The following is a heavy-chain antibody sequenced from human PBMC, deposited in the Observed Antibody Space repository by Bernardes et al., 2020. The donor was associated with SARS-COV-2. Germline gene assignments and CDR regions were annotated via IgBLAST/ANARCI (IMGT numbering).Heavy chain of an antibody. J-gene: IGHJ1*01. V-gene: IGHV1-18*04. CDR2: INPNNGNT. D-gene: IGHD3-22*01. Sequence: ASVKVSCKSSGYTFTSYGIRWVRQAPGLGLEWLGWINPNNGNTNFSQKFQGRVTMTTDTSTTTAYMELKSLTSDDTAVYYCARAAGYYDRCGYYHEYNNHWRQGPLVTVSS. CDR3: ARAAGYYDRCGYYHEYNNH. CDR1: GYTFTSYG.